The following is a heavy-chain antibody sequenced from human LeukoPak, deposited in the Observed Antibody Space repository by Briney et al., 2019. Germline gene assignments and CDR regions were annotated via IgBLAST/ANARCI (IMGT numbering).Heavy chain of an antibody. D-gene: IGHD3-10*01. Sequence: GGSLRLSCAASGFTFSSYWMSWVRQAPGKGLEWVANIKQDGSEKYYVDSVKGRFTISRDNAKNSLYLQMNSLRAEDTAVYYCARDQVTMVRVITPANWFDPWGQGTLVTVSS. CDR1: GFTFSSYW. CDR3: ARDQVTMVRVITPANWFDP. CDR2: IKQDGSEK. V-gene: IGHV3-7*01. J-gene: IGHJ5*02.